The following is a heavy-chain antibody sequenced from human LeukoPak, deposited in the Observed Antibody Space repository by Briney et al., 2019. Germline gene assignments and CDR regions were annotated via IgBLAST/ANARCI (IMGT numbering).Heavy chain of an antibody. CDR1: GFTFSSYG. CDR3: AKGRFSNFDP. CDR2: ISGSGGGGST. J-gene: IGHJ5*02. V-gene: IGHV3-23*01. Sequence: GGSLRLSCAASGFTFSSYGMSWVRQAPGKGLEWVSAISGSGGGGSTNYADSVRGRFTISRDNSKNTLYLQMNSLRAEDTALYYSAKGRFSNFDPWGRGTLVTVSS. D-gene: IGHD4-11*01.